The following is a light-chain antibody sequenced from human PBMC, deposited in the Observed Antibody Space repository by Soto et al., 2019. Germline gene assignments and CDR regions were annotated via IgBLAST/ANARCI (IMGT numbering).Light chain of an antibody. CDR1: SSDVGGYHY. Sequence: QSALTQPRSVSGSPGQSVTIACTGTSSDVGGYHYVSWYQHHPGKAPKLMIFNVNERPSGVPARFSGSKSGNTASLTISGLQAEDEADYYCAAWDDSLNAVVFGGGTKLTVL. CDR3: AAWDDSLNAVV. CDR2: NVN. J-gene: IGLJ2*01. V-gene: IGLV2-11*01.